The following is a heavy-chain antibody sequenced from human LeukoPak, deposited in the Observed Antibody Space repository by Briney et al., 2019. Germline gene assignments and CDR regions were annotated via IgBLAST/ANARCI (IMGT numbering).Heavy chain of an antibody. J-gene: IGHJ6*02. CDR3: AKGYYGSGSYGMDV. CDR1: GFTFDDYA. D-gene: IGHD3-10*01. V-gene: IGHV3-9*01. Sequence: GGSLRLSCAASGFTFDDYAMHWVRQAPGKGLEWVSGISWNSGSIGYADSVKGRFTISRDNAKNSLYLQMNSPRAEDTALYYCAKGYYGSGSYGMDVWGQGTTVTVSS. CDR2: ISWNSGSI.